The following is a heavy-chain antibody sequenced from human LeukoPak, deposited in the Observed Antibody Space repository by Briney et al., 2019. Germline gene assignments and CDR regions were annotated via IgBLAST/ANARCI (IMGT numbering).Heavy chain of an antibody. V-gene: IGHV5-51*01. Sequence: GESLKISCKGSGYNFPSYWIGWVRQMPGKGLEWMGVIDPHDSDTRYSPSFRGLVTISADKSTTTAYLQWTSLKASDTAMYYCVRVLSSSWFDFDYWGQGTLATVSS. CDR2: IDPHDSDT. CDR3: VRVLSSSWFDFDY. D-gene: IGHD6-13*01. CDR1: GYNFPSYW. J-gene: IGHJ4*02.